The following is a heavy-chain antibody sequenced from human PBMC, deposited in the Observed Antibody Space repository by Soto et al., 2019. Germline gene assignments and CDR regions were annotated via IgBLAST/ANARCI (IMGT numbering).Heavy chain of an antibody. D-gene: IGHD2-2*01. V-gene: IGHV1-8*02. Sequence: QVQLVQSGAEVKKPGASVKVSCKASGYTFTSYDINWVRQATGQGLEWMGWMNPNSGNTGYAQKFQGRVTMTRNTSISTAYIELSSLRSEDTAVYYCARGGKYQVLGYYYYYMDGWGKGTTVTDSS. J-gene: IGHJ6*03. CDR1: GYTFTSYD. CDR2: MNPNSGNT. CDR3: ARGGKYQVLGYYYYYMDG.